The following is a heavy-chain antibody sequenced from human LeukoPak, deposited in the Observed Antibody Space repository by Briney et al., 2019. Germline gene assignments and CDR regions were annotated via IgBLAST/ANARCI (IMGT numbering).Heavy chain of an antibody. CDR3: ARGGDYEMDY. D-gene: IGHD4-17*01. V-gene: IGHV4-4*08. CDR2: IYRGST. CDR1: GGTISDYY. J-gene: IGHJ4*02. Sequence: SETLPLTCSVSGGTISDYYWNWIRQPPGKGLEWIGCIYRGSTYYNPSLQSRITISVDTSKNQFSLKESSVTAADTAVYYCARGGDYEMDYWGQGTLVTVSS.